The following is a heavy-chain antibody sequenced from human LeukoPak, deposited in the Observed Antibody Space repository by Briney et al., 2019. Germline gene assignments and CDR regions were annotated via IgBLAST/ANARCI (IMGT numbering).Heavy chain of an antibody. CDR1: GYTFTHYW. J-gene: IGHJ4*02. CDR2: IYPRDSNT. D-gene: IGHD3-10*01. V-gene: IGHV5-51*01. Sequence: GESLKIPCKGSGYTFTHYWIAWVRQMPGKGLEWMGVIYPRDSNTKYSPSFQGRVSISADKSANTAYLQWNSLKASDTAMYYCARQDGSALYYFDYWGQGSLVTVSS. CDR3: ARQDGSALYYFDY.